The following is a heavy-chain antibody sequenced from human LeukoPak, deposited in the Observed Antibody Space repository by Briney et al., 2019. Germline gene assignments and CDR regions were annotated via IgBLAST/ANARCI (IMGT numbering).Heavy chain of an antibody. CDR2: IDSIGTTI. Sequence: GGSLRLSCAASGFTFSSYSMNWVRQAPGMGLEWVSYIDSIGTTIYYADSVRGRFTISRDDAKNSLYLQMNSLRGEDAAVYYCARGGNYLSGWGQGTLVTVSS. J-gene: IGHJ4*02. CDR1: GFTFSSYS. CDR3: ARGGNYLSG. D-gene: IGHD1-26*01. V-gene: IGHV3-48*04.